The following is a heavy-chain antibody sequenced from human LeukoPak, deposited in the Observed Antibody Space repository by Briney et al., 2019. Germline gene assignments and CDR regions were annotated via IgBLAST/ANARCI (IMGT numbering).Heavy chain of an antibody. CDR2: IHRSGSP. CDR3: AREILGGFNPGAY. CDR1: LDSTTSNF. J-gene: IGHJ4*02. V-gene: IGHV4-4*02. Sequence: RASETLSRTCTVSLDSTTSNFWSWVRQPPGKGLEWIGEIHRSGSPNYNPSLQSRVTISIDRSRNQIVLELSSVTAADTAVYYCAREILGGFNPGAYWGQGTLVTVSS. D-gene: IGHD1-14*01.